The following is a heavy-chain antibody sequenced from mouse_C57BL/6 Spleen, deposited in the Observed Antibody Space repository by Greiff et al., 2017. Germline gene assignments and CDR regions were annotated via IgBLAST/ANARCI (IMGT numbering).Heavy chain of an antibody. V-gene: IGHV5-9-1*02. CDR2: ISSGGDYI. J-gene: IGHJ2*01. D-gene: IGHD2-1*01. Sequence: EVKLVESGEGLVKPGGSLKLSCAASGFTFSSYAMSWVRQTPETRLAWVAYISSGGDYIYYADTVKGRFPISRDNARNTLYLQMGSLKSEDTAMYYCTRDRPLSYGNYLEGYFDYWGQGTTLTVSS. CDR3: TRDRPLSYGNYLEGYFDY. CDR1: GFTFSSYA.